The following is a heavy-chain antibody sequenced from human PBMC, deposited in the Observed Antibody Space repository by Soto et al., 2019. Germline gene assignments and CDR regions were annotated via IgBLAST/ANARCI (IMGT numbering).Heavy chain of an antibody. CDR3: ARGYSSGWYPFDY. Sequence: QLQLQKPGPGLVKPSETLSLTCTVSGGSISSSSYYWGWFRQPPGKGLEWIGSIYYRGSTYYNPSLKSRVTISVDTSKNQFSLKLSSVTDADTAVYYCARGYSSGWYPFDYWGQGTLVTVSS. CDR2: IYYRGST. J-gene: IGHJ4*02. V-gene: IGHV4-39*01. CDR1: GGSISSSSYY. D-gene: IGHD6-19*01.